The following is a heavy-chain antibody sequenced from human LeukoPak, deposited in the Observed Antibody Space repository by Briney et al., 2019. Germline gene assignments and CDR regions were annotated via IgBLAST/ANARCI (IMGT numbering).Heavy chain of an antibody. CDR3: ARSGVATCHY. CDR2: INPNDGASGAT. D-gene: IGHD2-15*01. CDR1: GLTFSNYA. Sequence: GGSLRLSCQASGLTFSNYAMSWVRQAPGKGLEWGLSINPNDGASGATFFADSVKGRFTISRDDSRSVVYLQMNFLSAEDTAVYYCARSGVATCHYWGQGILVTVSS. V-gene: IGHV3-23*01. J-gene: IGHJ4*02.